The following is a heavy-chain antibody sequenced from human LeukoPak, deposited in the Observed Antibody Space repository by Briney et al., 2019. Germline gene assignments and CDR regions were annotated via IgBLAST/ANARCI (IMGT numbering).Heavy chain of an antibody. CDR3: ARLRRRVVPAATHPKYYYMDV. CDR1: GGSFSGYY. J-gene: IGHJ6*03. V-gene: IGHV4-34*01. D-gene: IGHD2-2*01. Sequence: SETLSLTCAVYGGSFSGYYWSWIRQPPGKGLEWSGEMNHSGSTNYNPSLKSRVTISVDTSKNQFSLKLSSVTAADTAVYYCARLRRRVVPAATHPKYYYMDVWGKGTTVTVSS. CDR2: MNHSGST.